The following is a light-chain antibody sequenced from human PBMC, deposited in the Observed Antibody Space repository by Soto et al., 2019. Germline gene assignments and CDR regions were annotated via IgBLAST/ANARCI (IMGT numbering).Light chain of an antibody. Sequence: QSVLTQPPSASGTPGQRVTISCSGSSSNIGTNTVIWYQQLPGAAPKLLIYSDNQRPSGVPDRFSGSTSGTSASLAISGLHSEDEAYYYCAAWDVSLVVFGGGTKLTVL. V-gene: IGLV1-44*01. CDR3: AAWDVSLVV. J-gene: IGLJ2*01. CDR1: SSNIGTNT. CDR2: SDN.